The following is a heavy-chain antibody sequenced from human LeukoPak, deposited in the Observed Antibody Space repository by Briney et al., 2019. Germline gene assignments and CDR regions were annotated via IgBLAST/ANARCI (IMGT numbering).Heavy chain of an antibody. D-gene: IGHD6-19*01. V-gene: IGHV3-21*01. CDR1: GFTFTTYS. CDR2: LSSSGSHV. CDR3: ARDAGNSSGWNDFDY. J-gene: IGHJ4*02. Sequence: GGSLRLSCAASGFTFTTYSMNWVRQAPGKGLERVSFLSSSGSHVYYADSVKGRFTISRDNAKNSLYLQMNGLRAEDTAVYYCARDAGNSSGWNDFDYWGQGTLVTVSS.